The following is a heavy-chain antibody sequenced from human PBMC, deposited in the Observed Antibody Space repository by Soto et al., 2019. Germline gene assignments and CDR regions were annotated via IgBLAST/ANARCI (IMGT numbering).Heavy chain of an antibody. V-gene: IGHV3-11*01. D-gene: IGHD3-9*01. J-gene: IGHJ4*02. CDR2: IGDSGSPI. Sequence: GGSLRLSCAVSWFNFRNYYMSWVRQAPGKGLEWISYIGDSGSPIYYADSVRGRFTTSRDNAKNSLYLQMNRLRAEDTAVYYCARFSDWLISYSFDYWGQGALVTVSS. CDR3: ARFSDWLISYSFDY. CDR1: WFNFRNYY.